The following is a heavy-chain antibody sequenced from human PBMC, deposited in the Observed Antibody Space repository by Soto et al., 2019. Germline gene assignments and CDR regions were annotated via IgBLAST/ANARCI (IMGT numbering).Heavy chain of an antibody. CDR2: IIPILGIA. CDR1: GGTFSSYT. Sequence: ASVKVSCKASGGTFSSYTISWVRQAPGQGLEWMGRIIPILGIANYAQKFQGRVTITADKSTSTAYMELSSLRSEDTAVYYCARDLTRVPSGYSGYDLLDVDDYWGQGTLVTVSS. CDR3: ARDLTRVPSGYSGYDLLDVDDY. V-gene: IGHV1-69*04. J-gene: IGHJ4*02. D-gene: IGHD5-12*01.